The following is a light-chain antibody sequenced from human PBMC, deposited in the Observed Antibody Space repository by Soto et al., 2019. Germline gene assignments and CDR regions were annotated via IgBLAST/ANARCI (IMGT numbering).Light chain of an antibody. CDR2: DVS. CDR3: SSYTSSSVV. Sequence: QSVLTQPASVSGSPGQSITISCTGTSSDVGGYNYVSWYQQHPGKAPKLMIYDVSNRPSGVSNRFSGSKSGNTASLAISGLQAEDVADYYCSSYTSSSVVFGGGTKLTVL. J-gene: IGLJ2*01. CDR1: SSDVGGYNY. V-gene: IGLV2-14*01.